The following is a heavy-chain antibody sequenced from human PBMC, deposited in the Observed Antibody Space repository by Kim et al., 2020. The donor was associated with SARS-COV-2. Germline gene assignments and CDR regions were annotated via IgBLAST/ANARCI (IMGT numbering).Heavy chain of an antibody. D-gene: IGHD6-6*01. V-gene: IGHV4-34*01. CDR2: INHSGST. CDR1: GGSFSGYY. J-gene: IGHJ4*02. Sequence: SETLSLTCAVYGGSFSGYYWSWIRQPPGKGLEWIWEINHSGSTNYNPSLKSRVTISVDTSKNQFSLKLSSVTAADTAVYYCVRGIVLQNNWGQGTLVTVSS. CDR3: VRGIVLQNN.